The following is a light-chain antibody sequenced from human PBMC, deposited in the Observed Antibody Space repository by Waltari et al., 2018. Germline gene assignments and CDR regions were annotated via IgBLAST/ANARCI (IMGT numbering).Light chain of an antibody. CDR3: FSYRSSSTWV. CDR1: CSYVGGYNY. Sequence: QSALTQPSSVSEPPGPSLTISCSGPCSYVGGYNYVCWYQQHPGKAPKLSIYDVAKRPSGVSNRFSGSKSGNTASLTISGLQAEDEADYYCFSYRSSSTWVFGGGTKLTVL. V-gene: IGLV2-14*01. J-gene: IGLJ3*02. CDR2: DVA.